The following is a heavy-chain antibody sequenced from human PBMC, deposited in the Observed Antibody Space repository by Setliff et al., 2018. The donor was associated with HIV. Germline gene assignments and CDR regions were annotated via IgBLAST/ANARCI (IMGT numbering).Heavy chain of an antibody. CDR3: ARGSTGTWHFDF. V-gene: IGHV4-34*01. Sequence: SETLSLTCVAHGGSFSDYYWSWIRQPPGKGLEWIGEINQSGSTDYSPPLKSRVTISIDASTNHVSLTLSSVTAADTAVYYCARGSTGTWHFDFWGQGTLVTVSS. CDR1: GGSFSDYY. J-gene: IGHJ4*02. CDR2: INQSGST.